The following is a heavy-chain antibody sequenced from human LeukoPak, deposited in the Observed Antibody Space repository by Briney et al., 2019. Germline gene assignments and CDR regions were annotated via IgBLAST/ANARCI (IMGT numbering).Heavy chain of an antibody. J-gene: IGHJ4*02. CDR1: GFTFSSYS. CDR3: ARGTSAVAARLFDY. V-gene: IGHV3-21*01. CDR2: ISSSSSYI. Sequence: PGGSLRLSCAASGFTFSSYSMNWVRQAPGKGLEWVSSISSSSSYIYYADSVKGRFTISRDNAKNSLYLQMNSLRVEDTAVYYCARGTSAVAARLFDYWGQGTLVTVSS. D-gene: IGHD6-19*01.